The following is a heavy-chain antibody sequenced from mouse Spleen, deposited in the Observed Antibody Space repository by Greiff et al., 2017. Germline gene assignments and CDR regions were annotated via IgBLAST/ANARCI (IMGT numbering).Heavy chain of an antibody. V-gene: IGHV1-19*01. CDR3: ARGRRTTAYWYFDV. CDR2: INPYNGGT. Sequence: VQLQQSGPVLVKPGASVKMSCKASGYTFTDYYMNWVKQSHGKSLEWIGVINPYNGGTSYNQKFKGKATLTVDKSSSTAYMELNSLTSEDSAVYYCARGRRTTAYWYFDVWGAGTTVTVSS. J-gene: IGHJ1*01. CDR1: GYTFTDYY. D-gene: IGHD1-2*01.